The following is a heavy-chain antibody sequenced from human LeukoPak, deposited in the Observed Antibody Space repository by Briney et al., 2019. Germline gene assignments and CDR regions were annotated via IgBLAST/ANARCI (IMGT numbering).Heavy chain of an antibody. J-gene: IGHJ4*02. D-gene: IGHD3-3*02. V-gene: IGHV3-7*01. CDR1: GFTFSSYW. CDR3: ARVISYFDL. Sequence: PGGSLRLSCAASGFTFSSYWMSWVRQAPGKGLELVANIKQDGSEKYYVDSVKGRFTISRDNAHNTLYLQMTSLRPEDTAIYYCARVISYFDLWGQGALVTASS. CDR2: IKQDGSEK.